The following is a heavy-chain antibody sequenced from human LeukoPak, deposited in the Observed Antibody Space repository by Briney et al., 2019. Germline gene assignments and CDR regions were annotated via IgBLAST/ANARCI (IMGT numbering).Heavy chain of an antibody. D-gene: IGHD4-17*01. CDR1: GFTFSSYG. CDR3: ARPLMTTVTTFDY. Sequence: GGSLRLSCAASGFTFSSYGMHWVRQAPGKGLEWVAFIRYDGSNKYYADSVKGRFTISRDNSKNTLYLQMSSLRAEDTAVYYCARPLMTTVTTFDYWGQGTLVTVSS. V-gene: IGHV3-30*02. J-gene: IGHJ4*02. CDR2: IRYDGSNK.